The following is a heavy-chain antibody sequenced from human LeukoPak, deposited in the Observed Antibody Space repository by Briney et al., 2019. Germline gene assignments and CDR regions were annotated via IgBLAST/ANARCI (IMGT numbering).Heavy chain of an antibody. Sequence: SETLSLTCSVSGGSISTYYWSWIRQPPGKGLEWIGYIYYTGSTNYNPSLKSRVTMSVDTSKNQFSLRLSSVTAADTAVYYCARRLAVTGKYYFDFWGQGTLVTVSS. CDR2: IYYTGST. D-gene: IGHD6-19*01. V-gene: IGHV4-59*08. CDR3: ARRLAVTGKYYFDF. J-gene: IGHJ4*02. CDR1: GGSISTYY.